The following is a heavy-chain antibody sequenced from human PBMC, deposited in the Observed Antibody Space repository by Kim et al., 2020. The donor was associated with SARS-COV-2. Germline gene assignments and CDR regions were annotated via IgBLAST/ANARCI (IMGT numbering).Heavy chain of an antibody. V-gene: IGHV4-59*02. Sequence: SETLSLTCTVSGGSVTNHYWSWSRQSPGKGLEWIGAILYGGDTNYNPSLKSRLTISLDTTKNEFSLKVSSVTAADTAVYYCARGRVPGVWGQGTMVIVSS. J-gene: IGHJ6*02. CDR3: ARGRVPGV. CDR2: ILYGGDT. CDR1: GGSVTNHY. D-gene: IGHD2-2*01.